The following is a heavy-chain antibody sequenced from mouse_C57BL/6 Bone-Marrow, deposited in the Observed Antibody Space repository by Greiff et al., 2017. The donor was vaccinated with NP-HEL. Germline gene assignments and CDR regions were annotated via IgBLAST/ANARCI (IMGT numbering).Heavy chain of an antibody. CDR2: IYPGDGDT. J-gene: IGHJ2*01. CDR1: GYAFSSYW. V-gene: IGHV1-80*01. D-gene: IGHD1-1*01. Sequence: QVQLQQSGAELVKPGASVKISCKASGYAFSSYWLNWVKQRPGKGLEWIGQIYPGDGDTNYNGKFKGKATLTADKSSSTAYMQLSSLTSEDSAVYFCARGGYYYGSSPFDYWGQGTTLTVSS. CDR3: ARGGYYYGSSPFDY.